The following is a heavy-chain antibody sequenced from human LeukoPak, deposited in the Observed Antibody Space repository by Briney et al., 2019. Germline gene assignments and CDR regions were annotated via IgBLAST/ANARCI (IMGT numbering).Heavy chain of an antibody. CDR3: GRGQFYGDYEAY. D-gene: IGHD4-17*01. Sequence: SETLSLTCTVSGGSISSDSYYWMWIRQHPGKGLNWVASIYNSGSAYYNPSLKSRVTISIDTSRKFFSLKLTSVTAADTAVYCCGRGQFYGDYEAYWGQGTLVTVSS. CDR1: GGSISSDSYY. J-gene: IGHJ4*02. V-gene: IGHV4-31*03. CDR2: IYNSGSA.